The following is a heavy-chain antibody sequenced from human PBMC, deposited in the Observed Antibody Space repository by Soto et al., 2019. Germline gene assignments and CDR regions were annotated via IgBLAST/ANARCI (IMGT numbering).Heavy chain of an antibody. CDR2: IIPIVGTA. Sequence: QVQLVQSGAEVRKPGSSVKVSCKASGGTFSRHAISWVRQAPGQGLEWMGGIIPIVGTANHAQKFQGRVTIIADESTITDYMELSSLRSEDTAMYYCARGWGYDSNDYDYADGGQGTLVIVS. CDR3: ARGWGYDSNDYDYAD. V-gene: IGHV1-69*01. D-gene: IGHD3-22*01. CDR1: GGTFSRHA. J-gene: IGHJ4*02.